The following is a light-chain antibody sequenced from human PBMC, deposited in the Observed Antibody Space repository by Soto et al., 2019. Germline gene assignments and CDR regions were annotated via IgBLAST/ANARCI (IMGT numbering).Light chain of an antibody. Sequence: EIVLTQSPATLSLSPGERATLSCRASQSVSSYLAWYQQKPGQAPRLLIYDASNRATGTPARFSGSGSGTDFTLTISSLEPEDVAVYYCQQRSNWLTFGGGTKVDIK. CDR1: QSVSSY. J-gene: IGKJ4*01. CDR3: QQRSNWLT. CDR2: DAS. V-gene: IGKV3-11*01.